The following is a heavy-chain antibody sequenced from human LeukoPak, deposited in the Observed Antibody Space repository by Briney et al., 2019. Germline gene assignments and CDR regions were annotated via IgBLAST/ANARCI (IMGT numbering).Heavy chain of an antibody. CDR3: ARDLYLSPVVSGAPRFDS. CDR1: GYTFTAYA. D-gene: IGHD4-23*01. Sequence: GASVKVSCKTSGYTFTAYAINWVRQAPGQGLEWMGWINTNTGNPTYAQGFTGRLVFSLDTSVSTAYLQINSLEAEDTAVYYCARDLYLSPVVSGAPRFDSWGQGALLTVSS. J-gene: IGHJ4*02. V-gene: IGHV7-4-1*02. CDR2: INTNTGNP.